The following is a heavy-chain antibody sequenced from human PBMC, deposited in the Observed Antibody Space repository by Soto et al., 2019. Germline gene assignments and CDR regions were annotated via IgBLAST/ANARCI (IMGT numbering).Heavy chain of an antibody. Sequence: QITLKESGPTLVKPTQTLTLTCTFSGFSLSTYGVGVGWIRQPPGKALEWLAFIYWDDDKRYSPSLKSRLTISKDTSKNQVVLIMTNMDPVDTATYYCAHGYTGSGWFNNWFDPWGQGTLVTVSS. CDR3: AHGYTGSGWFNNWFDP. D-gene: IGHD6-19*01. CDR2: IYWDDDK. CDR1: GFSLSTYGVG. V-gene: IGHV2-5*02. J-gene: IGHJ5*02.